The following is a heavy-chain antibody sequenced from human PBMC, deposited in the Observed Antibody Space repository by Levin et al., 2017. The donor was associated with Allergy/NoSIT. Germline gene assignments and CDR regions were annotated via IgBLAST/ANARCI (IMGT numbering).Heavy chain of an antibody. V-gene: IGHV5-51*01. CDR2: IYPNDSDT. D-gene: IGHD4-11*01. CDR3: ARQAYSNYREYFQY. Sequence: GESLKISCKGSGYSFTNYWIGWVRQMPGKGLEWMGIIYPNDSDTRYSPSFQGQVTISADKSLSTAYLQWSSLKASDTAMYYCARQAYSNYREYFQYWGQGTLVTVSS. CDR1: GYSFTNYW. J-gene: IGHJ1*01.